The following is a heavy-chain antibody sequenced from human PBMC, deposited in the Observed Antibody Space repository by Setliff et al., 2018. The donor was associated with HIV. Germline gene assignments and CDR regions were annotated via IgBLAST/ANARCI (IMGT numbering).Heavy chain of an antibody. D-gene: IGHD2-15*01. CDR1: GGSISSGGYY. CDR2: IYTSGST. V-gene: IGHV4-61*09. Sequence: SETLSLTCTVSGGSISSGGYYWSWIRQHPGKGLEWIGHIYTSGSTNYNPSLKSRVTISVDTSKNQFSLKLSSVTAADTAVYYCARASSRLNCSGGSCYRAPYAFDIWGQGTMVTVSS. J-gene: IGHJ3*02. CDR3: ARASSRLNCSGGSCYRAPYAFDI.